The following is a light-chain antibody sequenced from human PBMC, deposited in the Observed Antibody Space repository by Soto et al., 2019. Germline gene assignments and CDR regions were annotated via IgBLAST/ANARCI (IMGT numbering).Light chain of an antibody. Sequence: DIQMTQSPSSLAASVGDSVTITCRASQGIIAYLAWYQQKPGKAPKLLSYAASTLHSGVPSRFSGSGAGTEFTITITSLQPEDFATYYCQKYNSAPRTFGQGTKVEIK. CDR1: QGIIAY. J-gene: IGKJ1*01. CDR3: QKYNSAPRT. V-gene: IGKV1-27*01. CDR2: AAS.